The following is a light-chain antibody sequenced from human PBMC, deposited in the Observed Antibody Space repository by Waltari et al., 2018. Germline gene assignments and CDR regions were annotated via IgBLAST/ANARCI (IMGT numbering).Light chain of an antibody. Sequence: IQMTQSPSTLSASVGDRVTLTCRASQNINSWLAWYQQKPGMAPKLLISKASTLESGVPSRFSGSGSGTEFTLTIGSLQPDDLATYYCQQYRTNPWAFGQGTKV. CDR2: KAS. V-gene: IGKV1-5*03. CDR3: QQYRTNPWA. J-gene: IGKJ1*01. CDR1: QNINSW.